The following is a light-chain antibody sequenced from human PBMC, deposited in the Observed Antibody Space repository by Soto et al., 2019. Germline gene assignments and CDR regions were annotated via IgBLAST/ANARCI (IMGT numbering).Light chain of an antibody. CDR2: DVS. Sequence: QSALTQPRSVSGSPGQSVTISCTGTSSDVGGYNYVSWYQQHPGKAPKLIIYDVSERPSGVPDRFSGSKSGNTASLTISGLQAEDEADYYCSSYTSSSTVYVFGTGTKVTV. V-gene: IGLV2-11*01. J-gene: IGLJ1*01. CDR1: SSDVGGYNY. CDR3: SSYTSSSTVYV.